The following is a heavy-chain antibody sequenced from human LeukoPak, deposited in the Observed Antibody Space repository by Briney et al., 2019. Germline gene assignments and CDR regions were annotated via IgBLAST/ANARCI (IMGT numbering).Heavy chain of an antibody. J-gene: IGHJ4*02. CDR1: DGSFSGYY. CDR2: ISHSGST. Sequence: SETLSLTCAIYDGSFSGYYWSWVRQPPGKGLEWIGGISHSGSTNYNPSLESRVTISLDTSKTHSSLRLTSVTAADTAVYYCAGGSTGSAYDYWGQGALVTVSP. CDR3: AGGSTGSAYDY. V-gene: IGHV4-34*01. D-gene: IGHD7-27*01.